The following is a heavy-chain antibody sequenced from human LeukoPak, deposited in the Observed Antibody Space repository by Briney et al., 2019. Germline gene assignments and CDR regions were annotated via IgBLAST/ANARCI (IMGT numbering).Heavy chain of an antibody. Sequence: PGGSLRLSCAASGFTVNNNHMSWVRQAPGKGLEWVSLIQSGSTHYADSVKGRFTISRDNSKNTLYLQMNSLRAEDTAVYYCARDRGDTSGWPIIYYWGQGTLVTVSS. CDR1: GFTVNNNH. J-gene: IGHJ4*02. CDR3: ARDRGDTSGWPIIYY. CDR2: IQSGST. D-gene: IGHD6-19*01. V-gene: IGHV3-66*01.